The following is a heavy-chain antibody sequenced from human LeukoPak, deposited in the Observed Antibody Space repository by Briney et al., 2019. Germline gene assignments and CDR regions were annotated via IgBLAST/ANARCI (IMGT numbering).Heavy chain of an antibody. D-gene: IGHD3-3*01. Sequence: SETLSLTCAVYGGSFSGYYWSWIRQPPGKGLEWIGEINHSGSTNYNPSLKSRVTISVDTSKNQFSLKLSSVTAADTAVYYCARIILPARYYDFWSGYYTDPGRFDYWGQGTLVTVSS. J-gene: IGHJ4*02. CDR2: INHSGST. CDR1: GGSFSGYY. CDR3: ARIILPARYYDFWSGYYTDPGRFDY. V-gene: IGHV4-34*01.